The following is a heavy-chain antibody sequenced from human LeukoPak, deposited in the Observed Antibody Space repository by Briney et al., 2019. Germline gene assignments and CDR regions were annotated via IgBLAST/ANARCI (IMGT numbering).Heavy chain of an antibody. CDR3: ARVSNPHCSGGSCYADY. V-gene: IGHV3-21*01. CDR2: ISSSSSYI. CDR1: GFTFSSYS. Sequence: GGSLRLSCAASGFTFSSYSMNWVRQAPGKGLEWVSSISSSSSYIYYADSVKGRSTISRDNAKNSLYLQMNSLRAEDTAVYYCARVSNPHCSGGSCYADYWGQGTLVTVSS. D-gene: IGHD2-15*01. J-gene: IGHJ4*02.